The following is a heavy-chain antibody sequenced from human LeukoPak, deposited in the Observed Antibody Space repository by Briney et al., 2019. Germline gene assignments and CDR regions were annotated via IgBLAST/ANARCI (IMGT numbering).Heavy chain of an antibody. CDR3: AKTYLTVTTL. CDR2: IRYDGSNK. D-gene: IGHD4-17*01. CDR1: GFTFSSYG. J-gene: IGHJ4*02. V-gene: IGHV3-30*02. Sequence: GGSLRLSCAASGFTFSSYGMHWVRQAPGKGLEWVAFIRYDGSNKYYADSVKGRFTISRDNSKNTLYLQMNGLRAEDTAVYYCAKTYLTVTTLGGQGTLVTVSS.